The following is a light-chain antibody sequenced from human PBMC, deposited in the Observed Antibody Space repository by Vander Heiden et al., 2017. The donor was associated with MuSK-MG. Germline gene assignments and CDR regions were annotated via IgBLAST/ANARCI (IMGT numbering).Light chain of an antibody. V-gene: IGKV3D-15*01. CDR2: GAS. Sequence: EIVMTHSPATLSVSPGERATLSCRASQSVSSNLAWYQQKPGQAPRLLIYGASTRATGIPARFRGSGSGTEFTLTISSLQSEDFAVYYCQQYNNGPSYTFGQGTKLEIK. CDR1: QSVSSN. CDR3: QQYNNGPSYT. J-gene: IGKJ2*01.